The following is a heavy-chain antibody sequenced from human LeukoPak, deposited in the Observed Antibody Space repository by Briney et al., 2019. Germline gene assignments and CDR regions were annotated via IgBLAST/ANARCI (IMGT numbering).Heavy chain of an antibody. CDR3: ARGLYYDSRGWFDP. CDR1: GGSISNYY. D-gene: IGHD3-22*01. Sequence: SETLSLTCTVSGGSISNYYWSWIRQPAGKGLEWIGRIYTTGSTSYNLPLRSRVTMSVDTSKNQFSLKMTSVTAADTAVYYCARGLYYDSRGWFDPWGQGTLVTVSS. CDR2: IYTTGST. J-gene: IGHJ5*02. V-gene: IGHV4-4*07.